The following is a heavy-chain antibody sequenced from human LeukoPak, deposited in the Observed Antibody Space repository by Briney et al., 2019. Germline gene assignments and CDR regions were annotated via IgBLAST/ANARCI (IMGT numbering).Heavy chain of an antibody. Sequence: AASVKVSCKASGGTFSSYAISWVRQAPGQGLEWMGGIIPIFGTANYAQKFQGRVTITADKSTSTAYMELSSLRSEDTAVYYCARDRKWLISHNWFDPWGQGTLVTVSS. V-gene: IGHV1-69*06. CDR1: GGTFSSYA. CDR3: ARDRKWLISHNWFDP. CDR2: IIPIFGTA. D-gene: IGHD6-19*01. J-gene: IGHJ5*02.